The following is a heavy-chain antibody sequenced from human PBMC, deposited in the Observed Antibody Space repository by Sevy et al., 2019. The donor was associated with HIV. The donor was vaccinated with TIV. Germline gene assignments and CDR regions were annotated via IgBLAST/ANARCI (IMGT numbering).Heavy chain of an antibody. J-gene: IGHJ5*02. Sequence: GGSLRLSCAASGFNFSPYAIHWVRQAPGKGLEWVAVISKDGNNKEYADSVKGRFTISRDNSKNTLYLQMNSLRAEDTAWYFCAKEGYYYDSHSADWFDPWGQGTLVTVSS. CDR3: AKEGYYYDSHSADWFDP. CDR1: GFNFSPYA. CDR2: ISKDGNNK. D-gene: IGHD3-22*01. V-gene: IGHV3-30*04.